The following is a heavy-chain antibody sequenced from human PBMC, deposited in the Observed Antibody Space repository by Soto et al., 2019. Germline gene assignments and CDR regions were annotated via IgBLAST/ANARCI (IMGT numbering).Heavy chain of an antibody. V-gene: IGHV3-30-3*01. Sequence: QVQLVESGGGVVQPGRSLRLSCAASGFTFSSYAMHWVRQAPGKGLEWVAVISYDGSNKYYADSVKGRFTISRDNSKNTLYLQMNSLRAEETAVYYCARDKVEDTAMVDYYYYGMDVWGQGTTVTVSS. CDR2: ISYDGSNK. CDR3: ARDKVEDTAMVDYYYYGMDV. D-gene: IGHD5-18*01. J-gene: IGHJ6*02. CDR1: GFTFSSYA.